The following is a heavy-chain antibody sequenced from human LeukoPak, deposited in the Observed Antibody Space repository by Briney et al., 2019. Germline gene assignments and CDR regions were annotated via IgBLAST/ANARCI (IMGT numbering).Heavy chain of an antibody. CDR2: ITGTGDAT. CDR3: ARANDNYYYYYMDV. D-gene: IGHD3-9*01. Sequence: GGSLRLSCAASGFTFSSNAMTWVRQAPGKGLECVSAITGTGDATYYADSVKGRFTISRDNAKNSLYLQMNSLRAEDTAVYYCARANDNYYYYYMDVWGKGTTVTISS. CDR1: GFTFSSNA. V-gene: IGHV3-23*01. J-gene: IGHJ6*03.